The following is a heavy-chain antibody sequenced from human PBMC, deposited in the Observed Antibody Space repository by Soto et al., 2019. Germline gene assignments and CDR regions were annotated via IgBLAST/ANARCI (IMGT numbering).Heavy chain of an antibody. CDR2: LSFHGRDE. D-gene: IGHD1-26*01. Sequence: GGSLRLSCAASGFTFSGYAFHWVRQAPGKGLEWVALLSFHGRDESYVDSVRGRFTISRDNSMNTVFLQMNSLRAEDTAVYFCAKGGLLPRPDSMDVWGQGIMVTVSS. CDR3: AKGGLLPRPDSMDV. V-gene: IGHV3-30*04. CDR1: GFTFSGYA. J-gene: IGHJ6*02.